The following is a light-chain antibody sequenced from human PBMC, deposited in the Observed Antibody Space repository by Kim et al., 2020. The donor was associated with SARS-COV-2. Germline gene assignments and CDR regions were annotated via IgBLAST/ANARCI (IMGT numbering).Light chain of an antibody. J-gene: IGLJ3*02. Sequence: SSELTQDTVVSVALGQTVRITCQGDSLTNYYANWYKQKSGEAPVIVIYGGKNRPSGIPDRFSGSTSGNTASLTITGTQAEDEANYYCNSRDSSGDDLFWV. V-gene: IGLV3-19*01. CDR3: NSRDSSGDDLFWV. CDR1: SLTNYY. CDR2: GGK.